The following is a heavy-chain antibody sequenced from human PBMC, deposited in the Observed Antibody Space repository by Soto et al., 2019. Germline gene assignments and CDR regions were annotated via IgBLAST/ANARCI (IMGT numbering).Heavy chain of an antibody. CDR3: ARESGGTTATLDYYYFYMDV. J-gene: IGHJ6*03. Sequence: QVQLGQSGAEVKKPGASVKVSCKASGYAFSQLYIHWMRQAPGQGLEWMGWINPNSGRTKFAQNFQGWVTMTRDTSIKTVYMELSGPKSDATAVHYCARESGGTTATLDYYYFYMDVWGKGTTVTVSS. CDR1: GYAFSQLY. D-gene: IGHD4-17*01. CDR2: INPNSGRT. V-gene: IGHV1-2*04.